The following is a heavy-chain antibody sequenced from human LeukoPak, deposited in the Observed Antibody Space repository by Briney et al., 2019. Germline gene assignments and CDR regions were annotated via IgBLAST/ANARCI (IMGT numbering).Heavy chain of an antibody. V-gene: IGHV1-69*01. CDR3: AREARPNGYNWFDP. D-gene: IGHD1-1*01. CDR1: GGTFSSYA. Sequence: SVKVSCKASGGTFSSYAISWVRQAPGQGLEWMGGIIPIFGTANYAQKFQGRVTITADESTSTAYMELSSLRSEDTAVYNCAREARPNGYNWFDPWGQGTLVTVSS. CDR2: IIPIFGTA. J-gene: IGHJ5*02.